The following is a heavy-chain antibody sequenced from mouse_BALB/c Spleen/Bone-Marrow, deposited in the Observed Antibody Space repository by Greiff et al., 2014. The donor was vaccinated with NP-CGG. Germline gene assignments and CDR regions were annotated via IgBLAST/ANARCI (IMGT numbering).Heavy chain of an antibody. CDR3: ARDHFDH. CDR1: GYTFSSYW. J-gene: IGHJ2*01. CDR2: ILPGSVTT. Sequence: QVQLQQSGAELMKPGASMKISCKAPGYTFSSYWIEWIKQRPGHGLEWIGEILPGSVTTNYNGRFKGKATFTADTSSNTAYMQLSSLTSEDSAVYYCARDHFDHWGPGTTLTVSS. V-gene: IGHV1-9*01.